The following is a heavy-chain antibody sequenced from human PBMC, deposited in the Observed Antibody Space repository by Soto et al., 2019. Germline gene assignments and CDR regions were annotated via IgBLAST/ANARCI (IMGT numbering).Heavy chain of an antibody. J-gene: IGHJ5*02. V-gene: IGHV1-24*01. CDR3: ATLTAGFTIFGVVISGWFDP. CDR1: GYTLTELS. CDR2: FDPEDGET. D-gene: IGHD3-3*01. Sequence: ASVKVSFKVSGYTLTELSMHWVRQAPGKGLEWMGGFDPEDGETIYAQKFQGRVTMTEDTSTDTAYMELSSLRSEDTAVYYCATLTAGFTIFGVVISGWFDPWGQGTLVTVSS.